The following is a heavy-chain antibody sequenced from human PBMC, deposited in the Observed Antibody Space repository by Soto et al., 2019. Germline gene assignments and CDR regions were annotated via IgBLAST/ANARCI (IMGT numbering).Heavy chain of an antibody. V-gene: IGHV1-2*04. CDR3: ARGVRYFDWLQYYGMDV. CDR1: GYTFTGYY. J-gene: IGHJ6*02. CDR2: INPNSGGT. D-gene: IGHD3-9*01. Sequence: QVQLVQSGAEVKKPGASVKVSCKASGYTFTGYYMHWVRQAPGQGLEWMGWINPNSGGTNYAQKFQGWVTMTRDTSISTAYMELSRLRSDDTAVYYCARGVRYFDWLQYYGMDVWGQGTTVTVSS.